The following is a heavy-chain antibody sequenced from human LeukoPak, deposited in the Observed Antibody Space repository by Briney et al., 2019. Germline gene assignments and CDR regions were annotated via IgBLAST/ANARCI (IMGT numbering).Heavy chain of an antibody. Sequence: ETLSLTCTVSGGSISSTSYYWGWIRQPPGKGLEWVSAISGSGGSTYYADSVKGRFTISRDNSKNTLYLQMNSLRAEDTAVYYCARHGVRGVIIPRGFNDYWGQGTLVTVSS. V-gene: IGHV3-23*01. D-gene: IGHD3-10*01. CDR3: ARHGVRGVIIPRGFNDY. CDR2: ISGSGGST. CDR1: GGSISSTSYY. J-gene: IGHJ4*02.